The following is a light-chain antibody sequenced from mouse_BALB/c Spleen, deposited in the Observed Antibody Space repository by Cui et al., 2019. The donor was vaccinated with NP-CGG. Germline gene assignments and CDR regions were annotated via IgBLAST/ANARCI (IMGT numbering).Light chain of an antibody. J-gene: IGLJ1*01. V-gene: IGLV1*01. CDR3: ALWYSNHWV. CDR2: GTN. CDR1: TGAVTTSNY. Sequence: QAVLTQQPAPTTSPGETVTLTCRSSTGAVTTSNYANWVQEKQDHLFTGLISGTNNRAPGVPARFSGSLMGDKAALTITGAQTEDEAIYFCALWYSNHWVFGGGTKLTVL.